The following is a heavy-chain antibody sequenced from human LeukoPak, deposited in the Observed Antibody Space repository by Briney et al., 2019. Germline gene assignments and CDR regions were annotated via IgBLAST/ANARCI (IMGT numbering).Heavy chain of an antibody. CDR2: IYHSGST. J-gene: IGHJ5*02. D-gene: IGHD5-18*01. CDR1: GGSISSGGYS. Sequence: SETLSLTCAVSGGSISSGGYSWSWIRQPPGKGLEWIGYIYHSGSTYYNPSLKSRVTISVDRSKNQFSLKLSSATAADTAVYYCARGGYSYGLYNWFDPWGQGTLVTVSS. V-gene: IGHV4-30-2*01. CDR3: ARGGYSYGLYNWFDP.